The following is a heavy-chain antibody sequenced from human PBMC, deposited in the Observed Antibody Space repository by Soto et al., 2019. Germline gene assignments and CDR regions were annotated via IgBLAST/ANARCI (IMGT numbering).Heavy chain of an antibody. D-gene: IGHD6-13*01. CDR3: ARSGERSEYSSSWRSDWFDP. V-gene: IGHV4-59*12. Sequence: PSETHCLRYIFSCGYIGSYYWNWIRQPPGKGLEWIGYIYSDGSTNYNPSLKSRVTISVDKSKNQFSLKLSSVTAADTAVYYCARSGERSEYSSSWRSDWFDPWGQGTLVTVSS. CDR2: IYSDGST. J-gene: IGHJ5*02. CDR1: CGYIGSYY.